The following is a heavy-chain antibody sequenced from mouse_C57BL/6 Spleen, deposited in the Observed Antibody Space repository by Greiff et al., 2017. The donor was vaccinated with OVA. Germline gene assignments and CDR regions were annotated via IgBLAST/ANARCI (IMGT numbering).Heavy chain of an antibody. D-gene: IGHD2-4*01. CDR1: GYSFTDYN. J-gene: IGHJ3*01. Sequence: VHVKQSGPELVKPGASVKISCKASGYSFTDYNMNWVKQSNGKSLEWIGVINPNYGTTSYNQKFKGKATLTVDQSSSTAYMQLNSLTSEDSAVYYCAIYYDYGGFAYWGQGTLVTVSA. CDR2: INPNYGTT. V-gene: IGHV1-39*01. CDR3: AIYYDYGGFAY.